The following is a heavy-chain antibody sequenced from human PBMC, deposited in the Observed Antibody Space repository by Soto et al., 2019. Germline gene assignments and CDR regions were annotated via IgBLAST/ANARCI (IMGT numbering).Heavy chain of an antibody. V-gene: IGHV4-4*02. J-gene: IGHJ6*02. CDR1: GDSVSSSSC. CDR3: VRSVPAATWQYSGMDV. CDR2: IYHSGTF. D-gene: IGHD2-2*01. Sequence: QVRLQESGPGLVEPSGTLSLTCAVSGDSVSSSSCWSWVRQAPGKGLEWIGEIYHSGTFNYNPSLGSRVSVSVDKARNQLSLNLKSVTAADRAVYYCVRSVPAATWQYSGMDVWGPGTTVTVSS.